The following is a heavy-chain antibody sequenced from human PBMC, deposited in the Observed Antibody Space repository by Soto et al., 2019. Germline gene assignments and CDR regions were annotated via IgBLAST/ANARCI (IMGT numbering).Heavy chain of an antibody. V-gene: IGHV4-31*03. Sequence: SETLSLTCTVSGGSISSGGYYGSWIRQHPGKGLEWIGYIYYSGSTYYNPSLKSRVTISVDTSKNQFSLKLSSVTAADTAVYYCARLGPYYDSWSGRVPYYFDYWGQGTLVTVSS. J-gene: IGHJ4*02. CDR1: GGSISSGGYY. CDR2: IYYSGST. D-gene: IGHD3-3*01. CDR3: ARLGPYYDSWSGRVPYYFDY.